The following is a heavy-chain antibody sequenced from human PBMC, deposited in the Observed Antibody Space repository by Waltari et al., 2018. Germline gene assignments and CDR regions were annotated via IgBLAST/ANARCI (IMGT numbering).Heavy chain of an antibody. Sequence: QVQVVQSGAEVKKPGASVRVSCKVSEFPLTELSIHWVRQAPGKGLEWMGGFDPEDGQILYAQNFQGRLTMNEDITTDTVYMELSSLRSEDTAVYYCAAESVGWLRPLDYWGQGTLVTVSS. D-gene: IGHD5-12*01. CDR2: FDPEDGQI. V-gene: IGHV1-24*01. J-gene: IGHJ4*02. CDR1: EFPLTELS. CDR3: AAESVGWLRPLDY.